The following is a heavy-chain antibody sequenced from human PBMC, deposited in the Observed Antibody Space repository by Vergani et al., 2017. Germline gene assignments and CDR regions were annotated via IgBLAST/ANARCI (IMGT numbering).Heavy chain of an antibody. V-gene: IGHV3-74*01. J-gene: IGHJ5*02. CDR3: ARWGYDILTGYHPYNWFDP. CDR2: INSDGSST. D-gene: IGHD3-9*01. CDR1: GFSFSSYW. Sequence: DVHLAESGGGFFQPGGSLRLSCSASGFSFSSYWMHWVRQAPGKGLVWVSRINSDGSSTSYADSVKGRFTISRDNAKNTLYLQMNSLRAEDTAVYYCARWGYDILTGYHPYNWFDPWGQGTLVTVSS.